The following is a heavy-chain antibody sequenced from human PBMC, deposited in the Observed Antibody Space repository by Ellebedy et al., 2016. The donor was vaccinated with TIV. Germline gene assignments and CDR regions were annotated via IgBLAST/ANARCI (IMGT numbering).Heavy chain of an antibody. CDR3: ARPQNRFGFLYFFDA. CDR1: GFTFSSYV. D-gene: IGHD5-18*01. V-gene: IGHV3-30*09. Sequence: GGSLRLSCAASGFTFSSYVMHWVRQAPGQGLEWVAALSNDGRDEYYADSVKGRFAISRDNFKNTLSLQMSNLETEDTAIYYCARPQNRFGFLYFFDAWGQGTLVTVSS. CDR2: LSNDGRDE. J-gene: IGHJ4*02.